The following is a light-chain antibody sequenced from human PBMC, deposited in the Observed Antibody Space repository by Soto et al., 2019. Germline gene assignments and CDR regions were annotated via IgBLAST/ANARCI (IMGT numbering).Light chain of an antibody. Sequence: QSVLTQPPSASGTPGQRVTISCSGSSSNNGNKTVNWYQQLPGKAPKIVIYSNNQRPSGVPDRFSGSKSGTSASLAISGLQSEDEADYYCVAWDDSLNGYVVFGGGTKVTVL. CDR2: SNN. V-gene: IGLV1-44*01. CDR1: SSNNGNKT. J-gene: IGLJ2*01. CDR3: VAWDDSLNGYVV.